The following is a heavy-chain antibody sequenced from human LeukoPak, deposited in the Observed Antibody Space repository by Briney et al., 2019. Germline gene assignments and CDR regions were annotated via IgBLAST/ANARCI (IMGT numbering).Heavy chain of an antibody. CDR1: RFTFTSYW. V-gene: IGHV3-7*01. D-gene: IGHD6-19*01. J-gene: IGHJ4*02. CDR2: ISRDGSEI. CDR3: ARAYEYSSGWFRNDY. Sequence: GGSLRLSCTASRFTFTSYWMTWVRQAPGRGLEWVANISRDGSEIYYLDSVKGRFTISRDNAKNSLYLQMNGLRGEDTAVYYCARAYEYSSGWFRNDYWGQGTLVTVSS.